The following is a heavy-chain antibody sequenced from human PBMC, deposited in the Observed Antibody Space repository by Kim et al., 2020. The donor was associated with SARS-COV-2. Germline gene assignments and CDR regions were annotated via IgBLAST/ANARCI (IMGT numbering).Heavy chain of an antibody. V-gene: IGHV3-11*04. J-gene: IGHJ3*02. Sequence: GGSLRLSCAASGFTFSDYYMSWIRQAPGKGLEWVSYISSSGSTIYYADSVKGRFTISRDNAKNSLYLQMNSLRAEDTAVYYCARDRIGYDSSGYYYYDRDDAFDIWGQGTMVTVSS. D-gene: IGHD3-22*01. CDR2: ISSSGSTI. CDR3: ARDRIGYDSSGYYYYDRDDAFDI. CDR1: GFTFSDYY.